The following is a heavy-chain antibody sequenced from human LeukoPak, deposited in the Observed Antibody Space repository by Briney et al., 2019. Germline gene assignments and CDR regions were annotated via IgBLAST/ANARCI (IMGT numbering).Heavy chain of an antibody. J-gene: IGHJ5*02. V-gene: IGHV1-8*03. CDR1: GYTFTGYY. D-gene: IGHD2-2*01. CDR3: ARVYPRYQPGFWFDP. CDR2: INPNSGNT. Sequence: GASVKVSCKASGYTFTGYYMHWVRQAPGQGLEWMGWINPNSGNTGYAQKFQGRVTITRNTSISTAYMELSSLRSEDTAVYYCARVYPRYQPGFWFDPWGQGTLVTVSS.